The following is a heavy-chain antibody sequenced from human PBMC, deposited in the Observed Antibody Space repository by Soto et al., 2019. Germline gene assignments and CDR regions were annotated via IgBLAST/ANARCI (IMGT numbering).Heavy chain of an antibody. V-gene: IGHV4-31*03. CDR1: GGSISSGGSY. D-gene: IGHD2-15*01. CDR2: IYHSGRT. Sequence: QVQLQESGPGLVKPSQNLSLTCTVSGGSISSGGSYWSWIRQHPGKGLEWIGYIYHSGRTYYNPSLKSRLTIPVDTSKNQFSLRLSSVPAADAAVYYCARVRAALVDYWGQVTLVTVSA. J-gene: IGHJ4*02. CDR3: ARVRAALVDY.